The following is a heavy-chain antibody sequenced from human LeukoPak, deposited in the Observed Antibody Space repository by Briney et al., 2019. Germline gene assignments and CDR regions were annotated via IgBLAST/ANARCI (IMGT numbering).Heavy chain of an antibody. CDR2: ISGSGGST. D-gene: IGHD6-19*01. V-gene: IGHV3-23*01. CDR1: GITFSSYP. CDR3: AKEGSSGCIPPRHFDH. J-gene: IGHJ4*02. Sequence: GGSLRLSCAASGITFSSYPMTWVRQAPGKGLEWVSTISGSGGSTYYADSVKGRFTISRDNAKNTLSLQMRSLRAEDTAVFYWAKEGSSGCIPPRHFDHWGLGTLVTVSS.